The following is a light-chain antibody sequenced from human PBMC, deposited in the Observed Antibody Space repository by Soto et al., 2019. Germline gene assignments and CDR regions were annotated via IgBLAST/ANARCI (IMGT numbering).Light chain of an antibody. Sequence: EIVLTQSPGTLSLSPGERATLSCRASQSVSNTYLAWYQQKPGQAPRLLIYDASSRATGIPDRFSGSGSGTDFTLTISRLEPEDFAVYYCQQYGRSPGLFTFGPGTKVDFK. CDR2: DAS. V-gene: IGKV3-20*01. J-gene: IGKJ3*01. CDR3: QQYGRSPGLFT. CDR1: QSVSNTY.